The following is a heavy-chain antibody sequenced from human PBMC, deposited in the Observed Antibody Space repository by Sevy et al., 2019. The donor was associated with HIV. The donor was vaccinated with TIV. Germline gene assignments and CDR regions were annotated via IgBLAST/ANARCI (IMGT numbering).Heavy chain of an antibody. CDR2: ISYDGNK. CDR3: ARVGRLRLVELSSGPDY. V-gene: IGHV3-30*03. CDR1: GFNFNTYG. Sequence: GGSLRLSCTASGFNFNTYGMHWVRQAPGKGLEWLAVISYDGNKYYADSVEGRFTISRDNSRNTLYMEMNSMKTEDTAVFDCARVGRLRLVELSSGPDYWGPGTLVTVSS. J-gene: IGHJ4*02. D-gene: IGHD3-16*02.